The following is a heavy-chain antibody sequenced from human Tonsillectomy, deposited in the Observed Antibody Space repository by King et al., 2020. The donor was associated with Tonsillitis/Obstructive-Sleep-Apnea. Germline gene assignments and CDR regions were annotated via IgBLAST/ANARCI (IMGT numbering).Heavy chain of an antibody. CDR1: GGSISSYY. V-gene: IGHV4-59*01. J-gene: IGHJ3*02. D-gene: IGHD2-8*01. CDR2: IYYSGST. Sequence: VQLQESGPGLVKSSETLSLTCTVSGGSISSYYWTWIRQPPGKGLEWIGYIYYSGSTNYNPSLKSRVTISLDTSKNQLSLKLSSVTAADTAVYYCARDMVLEAGGDAFDIWGQGTMVTVSS. CDR3: ARDMVLEAGGDAFDI.